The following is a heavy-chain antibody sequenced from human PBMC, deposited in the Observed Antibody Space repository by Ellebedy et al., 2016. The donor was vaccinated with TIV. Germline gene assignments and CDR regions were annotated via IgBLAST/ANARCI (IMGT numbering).Heavy chain of an antibody. J-gene: IGHJ4*02. CDR2: ISYDGSSK. CDR3: ARARGQYLYGSGSYFTN. Sequence: PGGSLRLSCAASGFTFNSYAMHWVRQAPGKGLEWVAVISYDGSSKYCADSVKGRFTISRDNSMTTLYLEMNSLRAEDTAVYYCARARGQYLYGSGSYFTNWGQGEVVTVSS. V-gene: IGHV3-30-3*01. D-gene: IGHD3-10*01. CDR1: GFTFNSYA.